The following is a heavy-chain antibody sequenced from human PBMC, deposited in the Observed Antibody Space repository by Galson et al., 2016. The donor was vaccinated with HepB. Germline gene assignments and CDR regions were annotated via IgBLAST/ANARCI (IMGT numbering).Heavy chain of an antibody. Sequence: SLRLSCAASGLTFSRYEMNWVRQALGKGLEWVSYISSSGTTIYYADSVKGRFTISRDNAKNSLYLQMNSLRAEDTAVYYCAREPVRLDDLLTGPPKNPDYWGQGTLVTVSS. CDR2: ISSSGTTI. CDR1: GLTFSRYE. D-gene: IGHD3-9*01. CDR3: AREPVRLDDLLTGPPKNPDY. V-gene: IGHV3-48*03. J-gene: IGHJ4*02.